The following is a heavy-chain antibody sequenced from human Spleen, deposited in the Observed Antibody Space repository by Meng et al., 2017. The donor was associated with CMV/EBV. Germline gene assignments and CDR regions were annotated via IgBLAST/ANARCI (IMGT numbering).Heavy chain of an antibody. J-gene: IGHJ2*01. D-gene: IGHD1-1*01. CDR1: GFTFSSYS. CDR2: ISSSSSHI. Sequence: EVQLVESGGXXXXXGXSLXLSCAASGFTFSSYSMNWVRQAPGKGLEWVSSISSSSSHIYYADSVKGRFTISRDNAKNSLYLQMNSLRAEDTAVYYCARDSRGWYFDLWGRGTLVTVSS. CDR3: ARDSRGWYFDL. V-gene: IGHV3-21*03.